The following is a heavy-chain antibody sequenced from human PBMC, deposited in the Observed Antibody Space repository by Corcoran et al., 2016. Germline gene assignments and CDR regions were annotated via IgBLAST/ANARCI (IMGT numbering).Heavy chain of an antibody. D-gene: IGHD2-8*01. CDR2: TYYRSKWYN. CDR3: ASGYCTNGVCYGSFDY. CDR1: GDSVSSNSSA. V-gene: IGHV6-1*01. J-gene: IGHJ4*02. Sequence: QVQLQQSGPGLVKPSQTLSLTCAISGDSVSSNSSAWNWIRQSPSRGLEWLGRTYYRSKWYNDYAVSVKSRITINPNTSKNQFSLQLNSVTPEDTAVYYCASGYCTNGVCYGSFDYWGQGTLVTVSS.